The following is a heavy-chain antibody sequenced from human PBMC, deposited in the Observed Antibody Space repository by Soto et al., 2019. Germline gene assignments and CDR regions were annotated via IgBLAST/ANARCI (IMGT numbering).Heavy chain of an antibody. D-gene: IGHD3-22*01. CDR1: GGTFSSYA. V-gene: IGHV1-69*13. CDR2: IIPIFGTA. Sequence: GASVKVSCKASGGTFSSYAISWVRQAPGQGLEWMGGIIPIFGTANYAQKFQGRVTITADESTSTAYMELSSLRSEDTAVHYCARVPYYYDSSGYYWTYFDYWGQGTLVTVSS. J-gene: IGHJ4*02. CDR3: ARVPYYYDSSGYYWTYFDY.